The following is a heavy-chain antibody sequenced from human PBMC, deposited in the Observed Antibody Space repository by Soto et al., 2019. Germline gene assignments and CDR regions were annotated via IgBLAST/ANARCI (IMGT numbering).Heavy chain of an antibody. Sequence: SETMSLTCSVSSGSTRSDYWSWIRQPPGKGLEWIGYIYSSGTTNYNPSLQSRVTISGDTSKKQISLNLRSVTAADTAVYYCAIFAATISRTHRWGYLLDLAGEGTTVT. D-gene: IGHD5-18*01. V-gene: IGHV4-59*01. J-gene: IGHJ3*01. CDR3: AIFAATISRTHRWGYLLDL. CDR1: SGSTRSDY. CDR2: IYSSGTT.